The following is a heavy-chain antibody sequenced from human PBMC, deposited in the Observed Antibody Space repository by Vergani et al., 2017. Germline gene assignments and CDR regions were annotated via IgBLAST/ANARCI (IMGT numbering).Heavy chain of an antibody. D-gene: IGHD3-16*01. V-gene: IGHV4-39*01. CDR3: ARHDSGHYDSSYYGLDV. J-gene: IGHJ6*02. CDR1: GGSISSSSHF. CDR2: IYYSGST. Sequence: QLQLHKSGPGLVKPSETLSLTCTLSGGSISSSSHFWGWLRQTPGKGLEWIGSIYYSGSTYYNPSLKSRFSISVDTSKNQFSLKLSSVTAADSAVYYCARHDSGHYDSSYYGLDVWGQGTTVTVSS.